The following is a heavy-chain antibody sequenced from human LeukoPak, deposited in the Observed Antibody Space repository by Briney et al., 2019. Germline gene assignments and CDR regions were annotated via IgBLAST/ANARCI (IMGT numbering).Heavy chain of an antibody. Sequence: GGSLRLSCAASGFTFDDYAMHWVRQAPGKGLEWVSLISWDGGSTYYADSVKGRFTISRDNSKNSVYLQMNSLRAEDTALYYCAKGMDYDILTGYSDYWGQGTLVTVSS. CDR3: AKGMDYDILTGYSDY. CDR1: GFTFDDYA. J-gene: IGHJ4*02. V-gene: IGHV3-43D*03. D-gene: IGHD3-9*01. CDR2: ISWDGGST.